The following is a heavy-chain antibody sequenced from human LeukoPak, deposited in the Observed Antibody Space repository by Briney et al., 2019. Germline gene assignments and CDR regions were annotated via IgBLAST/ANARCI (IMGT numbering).Heavy chain of an antibody. J-gene: IGHJ5*02. CDR1: GGSITSYY. V-gene: IGHV4-59*01. CDR2: IYYSGST. CDR3: AREVDWFDP. Sequence: SETLSLTCTVSGGSITSYYWNWIRQPPGKGLEWIGYIYYSGSTNYNPSLKSRVTISVDTSKKQFSLKLSSVTAADTAVYYCAREVDWFDPWGQGALVTVSS.